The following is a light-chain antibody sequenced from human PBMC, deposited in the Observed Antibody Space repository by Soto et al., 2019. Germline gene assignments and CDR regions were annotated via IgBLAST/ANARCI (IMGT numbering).Light chain of an antibody. V-gene: IGLV2-11*01. CDR3: FSYAGSYNSSWV. CDR1: SGDVGSYIH. Sequence: QSALTQPRSVSGSPGQSVSISCTGTSGDVGSYIHVSWYQQHPGRAPKLMIYYVDERPSGVPDRFSGSKSGNTASLTISGLQAEDEADYSCFSYAGSYNSSWVFGTGTKVTVL. J-gene: IGLJ1*01. CDR2: YVD.